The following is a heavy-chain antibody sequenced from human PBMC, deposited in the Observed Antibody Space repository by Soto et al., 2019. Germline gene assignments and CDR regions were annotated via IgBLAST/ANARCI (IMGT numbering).Heavy chain of an antibody. D-gene: IGHD3-22*01. Sequence: LSLSCAASGFTFSSYAMSWVRQAPGKGLEWVSAISGSGGSTYYADSVKGRFTISRDNSKNTLYLQMNSLRAEDTAVYYCAKDRFYYDSSGYYGHWGQGTLVTVSS. V-gene: IGHV3-23*01. CDR3: AKDRFYYDSSGYYGH. J-gene: IGHJ4*02. CDR1: GFTFSSYA. CDR2: ISGSGGST.